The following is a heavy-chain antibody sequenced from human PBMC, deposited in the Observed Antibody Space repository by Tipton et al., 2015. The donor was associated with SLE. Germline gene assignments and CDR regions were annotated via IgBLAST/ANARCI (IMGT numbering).Heavy chain of an antibody. J-gene: IGHJ3*02. CDR1: GGSLSDHY. CDR3: ARGRTIFGVVPAGDSFDI. CDR2: IHSSGTT. V-gene: IGHV4-59*11. D-gene: IGHD3-3*01. Sequence: TLSLTCAVYGGSLSDHYWSWIRQPPGKGLEWIGYIHSSGTTNYNASLKTRLTISVDTSKNQFSLKLNSMTAADTAVYYCARGRTIFGVVPAGDSFDIWGQGTMVTVSS.